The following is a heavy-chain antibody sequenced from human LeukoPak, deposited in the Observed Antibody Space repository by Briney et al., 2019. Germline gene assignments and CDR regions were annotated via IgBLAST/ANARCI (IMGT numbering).Heavy chain of an antibody. D-gene: IGHD3-10*01. Sequence: PSETLSLTCTVSGGSISSYYWSWIRQPPGKGLEWIGYIYYSGSTNYNPSLKSRVTISVDTSKNQFSLKLSSVTAADTAVYYCARDRASRGFDYWGQGTLVTVSS. CDR3: ARDRASRGFDY. V-gene: IGHV4-59*12. CDR1: GGSISSYY. CDR2: IYYSGST. J-gene: IGHJ4*02.